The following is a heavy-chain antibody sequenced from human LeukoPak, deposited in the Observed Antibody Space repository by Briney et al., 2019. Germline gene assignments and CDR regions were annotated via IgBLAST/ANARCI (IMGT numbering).Heavy chain of an antibody. CDR1: GFSLSTSGVG. CDR2: IYWNDDK. J-gene: IGHJ5*02. CDR3: AHQIIVVVPAANNWFDP. V-gene: IGHV2-5*01. D-gene: IGHD2-2*01. Sequence: KASGPTLVNPTQTLTLTCTFSGFSLSTSGVGVGWIRQPPGKALEWLALIYWNDDKRYSPSLKSRLTITKDTSKNQVVLTMTNMDPVDTATYYSAHQIIVVVPAANNWFDPWGQGTLVTVSS.